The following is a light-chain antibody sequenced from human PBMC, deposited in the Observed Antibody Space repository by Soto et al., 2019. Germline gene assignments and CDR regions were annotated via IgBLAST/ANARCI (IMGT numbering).Light chain of an antibody. CDR3: SSYTSSSTLYV. CDR2: EVS. CDR1: NSDVGGYSY. Sequence: QSALTQPASVSGSPGQSITISCTGTNSDVGGYSYVSWYQQHPGKAPKLMIYEVSNRPSGVSNRFSGSKSGNTASLTISGLQAEDEADYYCSSYTSSSTLYVFGTGTKVTVL. V-gene: IGLV2-14*01. J-gene: IGLJ1*01.